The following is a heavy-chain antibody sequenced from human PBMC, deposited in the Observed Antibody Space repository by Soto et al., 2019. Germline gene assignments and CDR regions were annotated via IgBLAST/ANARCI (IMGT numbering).Heavy chain of an antibody. CDR2: ISSTSTYI. Sequence: PGGSLRLSCAASGFAFRTYSMNWVRQVPGKGLEWVSGISSTSTYIFYADSVKGRFSISRDNAKNSLYLQMNSLRAEDTAVYYCARDLGVTATGPSLDYWGQGAQVTVSS. J-gene: IGHJ4*02. CDR1: GFAFRTYS. CDR3: ARDLGVTATGPSLDY. D-gene: IGHD2-8*01. V-gene: IGHV3-21*01.